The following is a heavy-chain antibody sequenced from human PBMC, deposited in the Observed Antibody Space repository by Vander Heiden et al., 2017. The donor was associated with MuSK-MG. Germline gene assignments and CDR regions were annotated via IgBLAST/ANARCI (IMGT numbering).Heavy chain of an antibody. V-gene: IGHV3-33*01. D-gene: IGHD2-15*01. Sequence: QAQLVESGGGVVQPGRSLRLSCAASGFTFSSYGMHWVRQAPGKGLEWVAVIWYDGSNKYYADSVKGRFTISRDNSKNTLYLQMNSLRAEDTAVYYCARSPGYCSGGSCYHFDYWGQGTLVTVSS. CDR1: GFTFSSYG. J-gene: IGHJ4*02. CDR3: ARSPGYCSGGSCYHFDY. CDR2: IWYDGSNK.